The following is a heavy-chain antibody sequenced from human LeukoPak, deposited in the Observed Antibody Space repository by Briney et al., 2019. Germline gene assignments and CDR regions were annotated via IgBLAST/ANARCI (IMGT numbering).Heavy chain of an antibody. Sequence: SETLALTGTVSGGSSSSGSYYWSWIRQPAGKGLEWIGRIYTSGSTNYNPSLKSRVTISVDTSKNQFSLKLSSVTAADTAVYYCAREGRSSWYASVSGWFDPWGQGTLVTVSS. D-gene: IGHD6-13*01. J-gene: IGHJ5*02. CDR1: GGSSSSGSYY. CDR2: IYTSGST. V-gene: IGHV4-61*02. CDR3: AREGRSSWYASVSGWFDP.